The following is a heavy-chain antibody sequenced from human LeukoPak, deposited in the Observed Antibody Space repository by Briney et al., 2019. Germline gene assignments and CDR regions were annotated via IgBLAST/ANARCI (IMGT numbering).Heavy chain of an antibody. CDR2: ISGNGGSV. V-gene: IGHV3-23*01. Sequence: GGSLRLSCTASGFTFRRHALTWVRQAPGKGLQWLSSISGNGGSVYYADSLKGRFTISRDNSKNTLYLQMDSLRAEDTAVYYCARGYGGNSHPGYWGQGTLVTVSS. CDR3: ARGYGGNSHPGY. J-gene: IGHJ4*02. D-gene: IGHD4-23*01. CDR1: GFTFRRHA.